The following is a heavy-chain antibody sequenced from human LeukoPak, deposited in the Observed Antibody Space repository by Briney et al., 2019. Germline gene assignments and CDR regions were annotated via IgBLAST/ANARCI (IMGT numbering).Heavy chain of an antibody. D-gene: IGHD6-19*01. V-gene: IGHV3-11*03. CDR2: ISSSSSYT. CDR3: ARFRSSGWVYFDY. J-gene: IGHJ4*02. CDR1: GFTFSDYY. Sequence: GGSLRLSCAASGFTFSDYYMSWIRQAPGKELEWVSYISSSSSYTNYADSVKGRFTISRDNAKNSLYLQMNSLRAEDTAVYYCARFRSSGWVYFDYWGQGTLVTVSS.